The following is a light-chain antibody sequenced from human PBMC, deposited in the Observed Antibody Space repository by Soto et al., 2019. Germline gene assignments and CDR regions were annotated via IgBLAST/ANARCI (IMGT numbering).Light chain of an antibody. Sequence: DIPMTQSPSTLSASVGDRVTITCRASQSISSWLAWYQQKPAKAPKLLIYDASILESGVPSRFSVSGSGTEFTFAISSLQPDDFATDYCQDYNSYSLSFGGGTKVEIK. J-gene: IGKJ4*01. CDR1: QSISSW. V-gene: IGKV1-5*01. CDR3: QDYNSYSLS. CDR2: DAS.